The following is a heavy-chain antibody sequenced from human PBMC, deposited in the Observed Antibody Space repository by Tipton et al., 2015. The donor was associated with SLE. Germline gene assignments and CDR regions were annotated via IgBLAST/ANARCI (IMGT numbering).Heavy chain of an antibody. J-gene: IGHJ2*01. CDR1: GGSVSSGGHY. Sequence: TLSLTCTVSGGSVSSGGHYWNWIRQPAGKGLEWIGRVSTSGSANYNPTLKSRVTISLHTSENRFSLNLSSVTAADTAVYYCAREIAPINWGYCYFGLWGRGTLVTVSS. CDR3: AREIAPINWGYCYFGL. V-gene: IGHV4-61*02. D-gene: IGHD7-27*01. CDR2: VSTSGSA.